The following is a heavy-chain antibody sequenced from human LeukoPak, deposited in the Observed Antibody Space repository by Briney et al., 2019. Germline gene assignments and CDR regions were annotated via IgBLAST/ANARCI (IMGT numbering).Heavy chain of an antibody. Sequence: GGSPRLSCAASGFTFSHHWMNWVRQAPGEGLKWVATINQDGSEKHYVDSVKGRFIISRGNAKNSLFLQMNSLRAEDTAVYYCGRGWPGYTSPLDYWGQGILVAVSS. CDR2: INQDGSEK. CDR3: GRGWPGYTSPLDY. J-gene: IGHJ4*02. V-gene: IGHV3-7*01. D-gene: IGHD5-12*01. CDR1: GFTFSHHW.